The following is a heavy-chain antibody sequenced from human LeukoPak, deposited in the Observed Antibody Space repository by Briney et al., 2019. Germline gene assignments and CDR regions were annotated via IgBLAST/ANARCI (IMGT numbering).Heavy chain of an antibody. CDR3: ARGYGSGSYYKPFDY. V-gene: IGHV3-48*03. Sequence: GGSLRLSCAASGFTFSSYEMNWVRQAPGKGLEWVSYISSSGSTIYYADSVKGRFTISRDNAKNSLYLQMNSLRAEDTAVYYCARGYGSGSYYKPFDYWGQGTLATVSS. CDR2: ISSSGSTI. D-gene: IGHD3-10*01. J-gene: IGHJ4*02. CDR1: GFTFSSYE.